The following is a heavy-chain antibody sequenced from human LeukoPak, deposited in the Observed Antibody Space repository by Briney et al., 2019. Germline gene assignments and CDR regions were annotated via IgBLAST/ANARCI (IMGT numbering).Heavy chain of an antibody. CDR1: GYIFTSYY. CDR3: ARVRLRYFEWLTDY. D-gene: IGHD3-9*01. J-gene: IGHJ4*02. Sequence: ASVKGSCKASGYIFTSYYMHWVGPATAQGLEWMGIINPSGGSTSSAQRFQGRVTLTRETPTSTVYLELSSLRSEDTAVYYCARVRLRYFEWLTDYWGQGTLVTVSS. CDR2: INPSGGST. V-gene: IGHV1-46*01.